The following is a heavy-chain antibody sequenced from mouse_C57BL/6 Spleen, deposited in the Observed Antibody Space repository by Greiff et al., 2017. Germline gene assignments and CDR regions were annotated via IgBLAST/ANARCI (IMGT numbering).Heavy chain of an antibody. CDR3: AREEYSNYTRFAY. J-gene: IGHJ3*01. CDR1: GYTFTDYY. Sequence: QVQLKQSGAELVRPGASVKLSCKASGYTFTDYYINWVKQRPGQGLEWIARIYPGSGNTYYNEKFKGKATLTAEKSSSTAYMQLSSLTSEDSAVYFCAREEYSNYTRFAYWGQGTLVTVSA. D-gene: IGHD2-5*01. V-gene: IGHV1-76*01. CDR2: IYPGSGNT.